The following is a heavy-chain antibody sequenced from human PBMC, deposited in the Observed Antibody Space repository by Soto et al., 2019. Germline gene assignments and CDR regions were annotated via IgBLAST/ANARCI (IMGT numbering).Heavy chain of an antibody. J-gene: IGHJ4*02. D-gene: IGHD5-18*01. Sequence: PSETLSRTGTVSLSSLRSYYWTWTRQPPGKGLEWLGYIFYSGITFYNPSVKIRVTISIHTSKSQFSLQLTSVTAADTAASSCVRGEAVKAMVNSWAQPSLVIVS. CDR3: VRGEAVKAMVNS. CDR2: IFYSGIT. CDR1: LSSLRSYY. V-gene: IGHV4-59*01.